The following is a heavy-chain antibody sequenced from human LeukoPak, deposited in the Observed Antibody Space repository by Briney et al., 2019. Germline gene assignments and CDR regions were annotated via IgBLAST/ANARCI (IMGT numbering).Heavy chain of an antibody. CDR3: AKDLGDSGPTPDSDY. V-gene: IGHV3-30*02. CDR1: RFTFSSYA. J-gene: IGHJ4*02. D-gene: IGHD1-26*01. CDR2: IRYDGRNK. Sequence: GGSLRLSCAASRFTFSSYAMHWVRQAPGKGLEWVAFIRYDGRNKYYADSVKGRFTISRDNSKNTLYLQMNSLRAEDTSVYYCAKDLGDSGPTPDSDYWGQGTLVTVSS.